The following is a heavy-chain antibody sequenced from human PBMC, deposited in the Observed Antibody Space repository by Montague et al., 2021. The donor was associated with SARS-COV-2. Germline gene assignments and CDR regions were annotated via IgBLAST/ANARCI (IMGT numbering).Heavy chain of an antibody. CDR3: ATFYVDTVSVTNAFDL. J-gene: IGHJ3*01. D-gene: IGHD5-18*01. Sequence: SLRLSCAASGFIVISTSMTWVRQPQGKGLEWGSPIYSGDTAYYSDSVRGRFTISRDHSKNTVFLQMNSLRAEDTALYYYATFYVDTVSVTNAFDLWGQGTLVSVSS. CDR2: IYSGDTA. CDR1: GFIVISTS. V-gene: IGHV3-53*01.